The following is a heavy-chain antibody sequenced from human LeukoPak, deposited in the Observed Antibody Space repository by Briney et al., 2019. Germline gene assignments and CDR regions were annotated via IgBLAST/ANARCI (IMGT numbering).Heavy chain of an antibody. J-gene: IGHJ5*02. CDR1: GGSISSYH. CDR2: IYYSGST. D-gene: IGHD3-22*01. CDR3: ARPNYDSSGYLNWFDH. V-gene: IGHV4-59*08. Sequence: PSETLSLTCTVSGGSISSYHWSWIRQPPGKGLEWIGYIYYSGSTNYNPSLKSRVTISVDTSKNQFSLKLSSVTAADTAVYYCARPNYDSSGYLNWFDHWGQGTLVTVSS.